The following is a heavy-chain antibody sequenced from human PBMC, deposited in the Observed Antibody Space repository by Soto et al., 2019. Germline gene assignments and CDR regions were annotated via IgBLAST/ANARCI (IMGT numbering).Heavy chain of an antibody. CDR2: IFDSGTT. Sequence: PSETLSLTCTVSWGSMTSDYSCWSWIRQPPGEGLEWIGHIFDSGTTYTNPSLRSQVAISLDTSKNHFSLTLSSVTAADTAVYYCARGPSGDKVHYWGQGALVTVSS. CDR1: WGSMTSDYSC. J-gene: IGHJ4*02. D-gene: IGHD7-27*01. V-gene: IGHV4-30-4*01. CDR3: ARGPSGDKVHY.